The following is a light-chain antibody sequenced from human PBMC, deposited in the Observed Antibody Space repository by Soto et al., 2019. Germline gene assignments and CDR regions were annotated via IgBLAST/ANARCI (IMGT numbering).Light chain of an antibody. Sequence: QSALTQPASVSGSPGQSITLSCTGTSSDVGGYNFVSWYHQYPGKVPKLMIYDVSNRPSGVSNRFSGSKSGNTASLTISGLQAEDEADYYGSSYTSSSTLVVFGTGTKLTVL. CDR2: DVS. CDR3: SSYTSSSTLVV. V-gene: IGLV2-14*03. CDR1: SSDVGGYNF. J-gene: IGLJ1*01.